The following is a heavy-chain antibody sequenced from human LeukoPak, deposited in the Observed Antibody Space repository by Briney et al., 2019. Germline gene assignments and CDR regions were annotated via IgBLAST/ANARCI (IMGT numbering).Heavy chain of an antibody. CDR3: ARDHLQNWFDP. V-gene: IGHV3-66*02. J-gene: IGHJ5*02. Sequence: GVLRLSCAASGFTVSSNFMSWVRQGPGKGLEWVSVIYSGGSTYYADSVKGRFTISRDNSKNTLYLQMNSLRAEDTAVYYCARDHLQNWFDPWGQGTLVTVSS. CDR2: IYSGGST. CDR1: GFTVSSNF.